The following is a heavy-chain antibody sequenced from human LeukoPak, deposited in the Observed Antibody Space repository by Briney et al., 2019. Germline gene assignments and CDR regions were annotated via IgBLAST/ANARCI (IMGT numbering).Heavy chain of an antibody. D-gene: IGHD1-14*01. J-gene: IGHJ6*02. Sequence: ASVKVSCKASGYTFTSYDINWARQATGQGREWMGWMNPNSGNTGYAEKFQGRVTMTADTSTSTAYMELRSLRSDDTAVYYCARVASRYQPLQSSYYYYGMDVWGQGTTVTVSS. CDR1: GYTFTSYD. V-gene: IGHV1-8*01. CDR2: MNPNSGNT. CDR3: ARVASRYQPLQSSYYYYGMDV.